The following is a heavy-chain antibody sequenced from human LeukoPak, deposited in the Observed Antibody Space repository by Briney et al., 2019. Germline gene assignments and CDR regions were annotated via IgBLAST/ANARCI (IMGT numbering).Heavy chain of an antibody. Sequence: GGSLRLSCAASGFTFSSYSMNWVRQAPGKGLEWVSSISSSSSYIYYADSVKGRFTISRDNAKNSLYLQMNDLRVEDTAVYYCAGDTHSSSWYDHWGQGTLVTASS. CDR1: GFTFSSYS. CDR2: ISSSSSYI. V-gene: IGHV3-21*04. CDR3: AGDTHSSSWYDH. J-gene: IGHJ5*02. D-gene: IGHD6-19*01.